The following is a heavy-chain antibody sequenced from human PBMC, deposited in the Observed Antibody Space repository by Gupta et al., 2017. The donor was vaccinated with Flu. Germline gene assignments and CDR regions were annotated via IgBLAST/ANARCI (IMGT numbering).Heavy chain of an antibody. Sequence: EVQLVESGGGWVQPGRSLRLCCAASGFTFDDYARHWVRQAPGKGLEWVSGISWNSCSIGYADSVKGRFTISRDNAKNSLYLQMNSLRAEDTALYYCAKDLWSGTDRGQNAFDIWGQGTMVTVSS. D-gene: IGHD3-3*01. CDR1: GFTFDDYA. V-gene: IGHV3-9*01. CDR3: AKDLWSGTDRGQNAFDI. J-gene: IGHJ3*02. CDR2: ISWNSCSI.